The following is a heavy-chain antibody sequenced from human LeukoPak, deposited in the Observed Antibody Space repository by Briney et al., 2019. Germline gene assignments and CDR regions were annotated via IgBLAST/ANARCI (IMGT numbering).Heavy chain of an antibody. CDR2: ISYDGSNK. V-gene: IGHV3-30*04. Sequence: GGSLRLSCAASGFTFSSYAMHWVRQAPGKGLEWVAVISYDGSNKYYADSVKGRFTISRDNSKNTLYLQMNSLRAEDTAVYYCARDDEVIAAASGFDYWGQGTLVTVSS. D-gene: IGHD6-13*01. CDR3: ARDDEVIAAASGFDY. J-gene: IGHJ4*02. CDR1: GFTFSSYA.